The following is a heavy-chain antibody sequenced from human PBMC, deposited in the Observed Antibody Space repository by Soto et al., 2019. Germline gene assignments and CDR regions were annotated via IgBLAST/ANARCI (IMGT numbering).Heavy chain of an antibody. CDR1: GFSFTNDW. J-gene: IGHJ3*02. CDR2: IKGDGSKT. D-gene: IGHD2-8*01. Sequence: QLVESGGGLVQPGGSLRLSCAASGFSFTNDWMTWVRQAPGKGPAWLANIKGDGSKTSYLDSVRGRFTVSRDNAKGSLYLQMNRLRAEVTALYYCTRDVSRVSSDLYFEVFEIWGQGTMVTVSS. V-gene: IGHV3-7*05. CDR3: TRDVSRVSSDLYFEVFEI.